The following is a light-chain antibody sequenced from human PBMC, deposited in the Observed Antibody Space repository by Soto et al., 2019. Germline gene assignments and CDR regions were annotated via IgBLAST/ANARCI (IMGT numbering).Light chain of an antibody. CDR1: QSVSSY. CDR2: DAS. J-gene: IGKJ5*01. Sequence: EIVLTQSPATLSSSPGARATLSCRASQSVSSYLAWYQQKPGQAPRLLIYDASNSATGIPARFSGSGSGTDFTLTISSLEPEDFAVYYCQQRSNWPTFGQGTRLEIK. CDR3: QQRSNWPT. V-gene: IGKV3-11*01.